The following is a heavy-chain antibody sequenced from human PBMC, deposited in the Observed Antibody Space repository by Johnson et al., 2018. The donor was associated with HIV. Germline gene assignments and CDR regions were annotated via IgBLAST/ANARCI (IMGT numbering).Heavy chain of an antibody. CDR1: GFTFSSYA. D-gene: IGHD1-1*01. J-gene: IGHJ3*02. CDR3: ARDPGYSSFDI. CDR2: ISGSGGRT. V-gene: IGHV3-23*04. Sequence: VQLVESGGGLVQPGGSLRLSCAASGFTFSSYAMSWVRQAPGKGLEWVSAISGSGGRTYYADSVKGRFTISRDNSRNTLHLQMNNLRAEDTAIYYCARDPGYSSFDIWGQGTVVTVSS.